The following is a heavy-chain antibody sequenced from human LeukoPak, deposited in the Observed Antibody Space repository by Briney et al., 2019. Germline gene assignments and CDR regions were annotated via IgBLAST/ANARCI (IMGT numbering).Heavy chain of an antibody. CDR1: GFIFSNYA. J-gene: IGHJ4*01. Sequence: GGSLRLSCAASGFIFSNYAMSWVRQAPGKWLEWVSAIGGRDGGTYYADSVKGRFTVSRVDPKNTLYLQMNTLRVEDTAVYYCAKWGDYDILTGYYDSDYWGHGTLVTVSS. CDR2: IGGRDGGT. CDR3: AKWGDYDILTGYYDSDY. D-gene: IGHD3-9*01. V-gene: IGHV3-23*01.